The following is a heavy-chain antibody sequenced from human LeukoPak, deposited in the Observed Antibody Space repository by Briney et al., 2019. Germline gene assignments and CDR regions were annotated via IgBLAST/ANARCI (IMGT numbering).Heavy chain of an antibody. J-gene: IGHJ4*02. CDR2: IYSSGST. D-gene: IGHD2-15*01. Sequence: SETLSLTCTVSGGTISRYYWSWIRQYPGGGLEWIGYIYSSGSTNSNPSLKSRVSISVDMSKNEFSLKLNSVTAADTAVYYCARHDSAVVALFIWGQGTLVTVSS. CDR1: GGTISRYY. CDR3: ARHDSAVVALFI. V-gene: IGHV4-59*08.